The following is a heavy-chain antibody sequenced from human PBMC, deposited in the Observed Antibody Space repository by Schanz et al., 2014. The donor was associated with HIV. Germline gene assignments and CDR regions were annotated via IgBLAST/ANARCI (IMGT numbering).Heavy chain of an antibody. D-gene: IGHD3-22*01. CDR2: IWPDGSNK. Sequence: VQLVESGGGVVQPGRSLRLSCAASGFTFRSYGMHWVRQAPGKGMEWVAVIWPDGSNKDYADSVKGRFTISTDKSKNTLYLQMNSLRAEDTALYYCARDLGDSYYDTSPTFDYWGQGTLVTVSS. V-gene: IGHV3-33*01. CDR3: ARDLGDSYYDTSPTFDY. CDR1: GFTFRSYG. J-gene: IGHJ4*02.